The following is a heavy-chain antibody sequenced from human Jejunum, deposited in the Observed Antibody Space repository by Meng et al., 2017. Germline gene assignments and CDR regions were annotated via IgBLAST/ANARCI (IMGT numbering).Heavy chain of an antibody. CDR1: GFTFSSHW. D-gene: IGHD3-16*01. J-gene: IGHJ1*01. CDR3: ASDRITD. Sequence: EVRRVGFGGGLVQPGGSLRPSCETSGFTFSSHWMHWVRQAPGKGLVWLSRVSTDGTITNYADSVKGRFTISRDNAKDTVFLEMNSLRVEDTAVYYCASDRITDWGQGTLVTVSS. CDR2: VSTDGTIT. V-gene: IGHV3-74*02.